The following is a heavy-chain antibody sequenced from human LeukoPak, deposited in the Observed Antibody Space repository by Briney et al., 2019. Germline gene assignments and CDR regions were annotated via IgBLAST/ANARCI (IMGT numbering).Heavy chain of an antibody. CDR2: IYYSGST. CDR1: GGSISSSSYY. CDR3: ARDGGHDYGGNCLDY. V-gene: IGHV4-39*07. J-gene: IGHJ4*02. Sequence: SETLSLTCTVSGGSISSSSYYWGWIRQPPGKGLEWIGSIYYSGSTYYNPSLKSQVTISVDTSKNQFSLKLSSVTAADTAVYYCARDGGHDYGGNCLDYWGQGTLVTVSS. D-gene: IGHD4-23*01.